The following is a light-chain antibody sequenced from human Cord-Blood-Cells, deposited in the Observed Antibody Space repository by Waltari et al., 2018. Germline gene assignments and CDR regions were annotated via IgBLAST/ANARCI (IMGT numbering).Light chain of an antibody. CDR3: MQALQTPFT. Sequence: DIVMTQSPLSLPVTPGEPASISCRSSQSLLHSNGYNYLDWYLQKPGQSPQLLIYLGSNRASGVPDRFSGSGSGTDFTLKISRVEAEDVGVYYCMQALQTPFTFGPGTKVDFK. J-gene: IGKJ3*01. V-gene: IGKV2-28*01. CDR1: QSLLHSNGYNY. CDR2: LGS.